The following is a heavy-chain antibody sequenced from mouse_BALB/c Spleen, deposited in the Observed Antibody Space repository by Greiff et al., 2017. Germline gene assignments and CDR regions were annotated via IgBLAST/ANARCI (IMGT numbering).Heavy chain of an antibody. CDR2: IYAGAGDT. V-gene: IGHV1-87*01. J-gene: IGHJ2*01. CDR1: GYTFTSYW. Sequence: QVQLQQPGAELVKPGASVKLSCKASGYTFTSYWMKWVKPRPGQGLEWIGAIYAGAGDTRYTQKFKGKATLTADKSSSTAYMQLSSVASEDSAVYYCARRGDYDYFDYWGQGTTLTVAS. CDR3: ARRGDYDYFDY. D-gene: IGHD2-4*01.